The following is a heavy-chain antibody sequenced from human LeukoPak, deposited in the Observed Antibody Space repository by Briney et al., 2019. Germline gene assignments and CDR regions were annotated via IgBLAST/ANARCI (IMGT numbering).Heavy chain of an antibody. J-gene: IGHJ4*02. V-gene: IGHV4-61*02. CDR2: IYTSGST. D-gene: IGHD3-10*01. CDR1: AGSISSGSYY. Sequence: PSETLSLTCTVSAGSISSGSYYWSWIRQPAGKGPEWIGRIYTSGSTNYNPSLKSRVTISVDRSKNKFSLKLSSVTAADTDVYYCASVDADYYGSGSYYLNDYWGQGTLVTVSS. CDR3: ASVDADYYGSGSYYLNDY.